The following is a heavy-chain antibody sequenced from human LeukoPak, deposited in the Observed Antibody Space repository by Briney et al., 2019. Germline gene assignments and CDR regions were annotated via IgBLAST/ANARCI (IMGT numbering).Heavy chain of an antibody. CDR1: GFTFSSYW. J-gene: IGHJ4*02. CDR2: IKQDGSWE. CDR3: ARDVSATGGIDY. D-gene: IGHD1-14*01. Sequence: PGGSLRLSCTASGFTFSSYWMNWVRQAPGKGLEWVANIKQDGSWEHYVDSVKGRFTISRDNAKNSLSLQMNSLRAEDTAVYYCARDVSATGGIDYWGQGTLVTVSS. V-gene: IGHV3-7*01.